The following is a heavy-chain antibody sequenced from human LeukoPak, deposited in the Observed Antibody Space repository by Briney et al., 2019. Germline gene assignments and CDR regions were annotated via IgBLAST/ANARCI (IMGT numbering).Heavy chain of an antibody. Sequence: GGSLRLSCAASGFTFSIYSMNWVRQAPGKGLEWVSSISSSSSYIYYADSVKGRFTISRDNAKNSLYLQMNSLRAEDTAVYYCARDWRGIAAAGTVAFDIWGQGTMVTVSS. J-gene: IGHJ3*02. CDR2: ISSSSSYI. D-gene: IGHD6-13*01. V-gene: IGHV3-21*01. CDR3: ARDWRGIAAAGTVAFDI. CDR1: GFTFSIYS.